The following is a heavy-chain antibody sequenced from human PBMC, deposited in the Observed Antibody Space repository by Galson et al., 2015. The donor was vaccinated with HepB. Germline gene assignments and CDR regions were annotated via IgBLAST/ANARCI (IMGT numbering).Heavy chain of an antibody. V-gene: IGHV2-5*01. J-gene: IGHJ4*02. CDR2: IYWNDDK. D-gene: IGHD5-18*01. CDR3: AHSGEGSMVTCFDY. CDR1: GFSPSTSGVG. Sequence: PALVKPTQTLTLTCTFSGFSPSTSGVGVGWIRQPPGKALEWLALIYWNDDKRYSPSLKSRLTITKDTSKNQVVLTMTNMDPVDTATYYCAHSGEGSMVTCFDYWGQGTLVTVSS.